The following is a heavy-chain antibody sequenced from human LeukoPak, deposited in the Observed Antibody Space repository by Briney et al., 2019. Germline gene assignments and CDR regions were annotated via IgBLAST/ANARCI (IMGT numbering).Heavy chain of an antibody. V-gene: IGHV3-48*03. CDR2: ISSSGSTI. J-gene: IGHJ3*02. CDR1: GFTFSSYE. Sequence: PGGFLRLSCAASGFTFSSYEMNWVRQAPGKGLEWVSYISSSGSTIYYADSVKGRFTISRDNAKNSLYLQMSSLRAEDTAVYYCARYCSGGSCYGHDAFDIWGQGTMVTVSS. D-gene: IGHD2-15*01. CDR3: ARYCSGGSCYGHDAFDI.